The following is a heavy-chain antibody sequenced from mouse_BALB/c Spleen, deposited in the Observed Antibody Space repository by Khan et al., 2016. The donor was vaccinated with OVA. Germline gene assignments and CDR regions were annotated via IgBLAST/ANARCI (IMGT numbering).Heavy chain of an antibody. CDR2: IRNKANGYTT. CDR3: ARETVVDIYWYLDV. D-gene: IGHD1-1*01. Sequence: EVELVESGGGLVQPGGSLRLSCATSGFTFTDYYMSWVHQPPGKALEWLGFIRNKANGYTTEYSASVKGRFTISRDNSQSIVYLQMNTLRAEDSATYYCARETVVDIYWYLDVWGAGTTVTVSS. V-gene: IGHV7-3*02. J-gene: IGHJ1*01. CDR1: GFTFTDYY.